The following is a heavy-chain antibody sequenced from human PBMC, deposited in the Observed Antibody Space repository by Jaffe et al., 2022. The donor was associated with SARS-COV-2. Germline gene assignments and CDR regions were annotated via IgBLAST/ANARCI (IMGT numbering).Heavy chain of an antibody. CDR1: GFTFSSYG. CDR3: ARDPSIRSFDWLLLLPLYYFDY. V-gene: IGHV3-33*01. D-gene: IGHD3-9*01. J-gene: IGHJ4*02. Sequence: QVQLVESGGGVVQPGRSLRLSCAASGFTFSSYGMHWVRQAPGKGLEWVAVIWYDGSNKYYADSVKGRFTISRDNSKNTLYLQMNSLRAEDTAVYYCARDPSIRSFDWLLLLPLYYFDYWGQGTLVTVSS. CDR2: IWYDGSNK.